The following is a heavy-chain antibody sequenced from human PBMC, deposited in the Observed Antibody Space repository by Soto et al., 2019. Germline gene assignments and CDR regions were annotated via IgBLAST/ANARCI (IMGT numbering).Heavy chain of an antibody. D-gene: IGHD5-12*01. CDR1: GFTFSSYG. Sequence: GGSLRLSCAASGFTFSSYGMHWVRQAPGKGLEWVAVIAYDGSNKYYADSVKGRFTISRDNSKNTLYLQMNSLRAEDTAVYYCAKDQEMATIYYFDYWGQGTLVTVSS. V-gene: IGHV3-30*18. J-gene: IGHJ4*02. CDR2: IAYDGSNK. CDR3: AKDQEMATIYYFDY.